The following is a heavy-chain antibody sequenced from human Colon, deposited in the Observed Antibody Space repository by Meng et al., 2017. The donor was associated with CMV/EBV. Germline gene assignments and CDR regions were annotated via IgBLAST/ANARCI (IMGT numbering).Heavy chain of an antibody. CDR3: AVGGATGFEL. CDR1: ASTLSDSY. D-gene: IGHD1-26*01. V-gene: IGHV3-11*01. J-gene: IGHJ4*02. CDR2: ISGDGTVT. Sequence: LSCPASASTLSDSYMSWIRQTPGRGLEWLSYISGDGTVTHYAESVRGRFTTSRDNAKKSLYLHVNSLTVEDTAVYYCAVGGATGFELWGQGTLVTVSS.